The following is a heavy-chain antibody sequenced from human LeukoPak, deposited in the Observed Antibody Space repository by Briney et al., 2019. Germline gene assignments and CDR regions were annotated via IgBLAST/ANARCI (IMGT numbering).Heavy chain of an antibody. CDR3: ARDRDTAMAPYYFDY. CDR1: GYSISSGYY. J-gene: IGHJ4*02. D-gene: IGHD5-18*01. V-gene: IGHV4-38-2*02. CDR2: IYHTGST. Sequence: SETLSLTCAVSGYSISSGYYWGWIRQPPGKGLEWIGSIYHTGSTYYSPSLKSRVTISVDTSKNQFSLKLSSVTAADTAVYYCARDRDTAMAPYYFDYWGQGTLVTVSS.